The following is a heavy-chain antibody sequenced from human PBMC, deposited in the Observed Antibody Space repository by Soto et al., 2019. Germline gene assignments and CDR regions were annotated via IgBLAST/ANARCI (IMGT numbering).Heavy chain of an antibody. CDR1: GFTCSSYS. CDR3: ARDGVDSGYDRGARVYYYGMDV. V-gene: IGHV3-21*01. J-gene: IGHJ6*02. CDR2: ISSSSSYI. Sequence: GGSLRLSCAASGFTCSSYSMNLVRQAPGKGLEWVSSISSSSSYIYYADSVKGRFTISRDNAKNSLYLQMNSLRAEDTAVYYCARDGVDSGYDRGARVYYYGMDVWGQGTTVTVSS. D-gene: IGHD5-12*01.